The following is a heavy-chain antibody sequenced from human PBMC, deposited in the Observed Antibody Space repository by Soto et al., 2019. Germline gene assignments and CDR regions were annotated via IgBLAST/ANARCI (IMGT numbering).Heavy chain of an antibody. J-gene: IGHJ2*01. D-gene: IGHD1-20*01. CDR1: GFTFINYW. CDR3: VRDNSMRVSGQMNWYFDP. CDR2: INPSGQTT. Sequence: QVQLVQSGAEVKKPGASVKVSCKASGFTFINYWMHWVRQAPGQGLEWMGVINPSGQTTIYAQKFQGIFITSSSTSTSTLYMDLSSLRSDDTAVYYCVRDNSMRVSGQMNWYFDPWGRGTLVIVSS. V-gene: IGHV1-46*01.